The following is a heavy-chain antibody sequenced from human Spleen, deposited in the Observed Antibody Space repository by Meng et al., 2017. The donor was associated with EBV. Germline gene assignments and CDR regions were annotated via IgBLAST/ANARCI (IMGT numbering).Heavy chain of an antibody. CDR3: ARGAAKWFDP. V-gene: IGHV4-30-4*01. CDR1: GGSISSGGYY. Sequence: VRGQEPGPGLVQPSPTLSLTCDVSGGSISSGGYYWSWIRQPPGKGLEWIGYINYRGNTYDNPSLRSRAALSVDTSKNQFSLKLSSVTAADTAVYYCARGAAKWFDPWGPGTLVTVSS. CDR2: INYRGNT. D-gene: IGHD6-25*01. J-gene: IGHJ5*02.